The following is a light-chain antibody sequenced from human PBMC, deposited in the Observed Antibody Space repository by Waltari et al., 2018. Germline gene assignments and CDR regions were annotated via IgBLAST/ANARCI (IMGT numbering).Light chain of an antibody. CDR2: AAS. Sequence: EIVMMQSPATLSVSPGERATLSCRASQSVSSNLAWYQQKPGQAPRLRIYAASTRATGIPARISGSGSGTEFTLTISSLQSEDFAVYYCQQYNNWPPGLTFGGGTKVEIK. CDR3: QQYNNWPPGLT. J-gene: IGKJ4*01. V-gene: IGKV3-15*01. CDR1: QSVSSN.